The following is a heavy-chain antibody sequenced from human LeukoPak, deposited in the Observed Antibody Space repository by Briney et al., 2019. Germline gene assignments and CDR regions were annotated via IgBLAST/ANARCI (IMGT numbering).Heavy chain of an antibody. D-gene: IGHD4-11*01. CDR2: IIPIFGTA. Sequence: SVKVSCKASGGTFSSYAISWVRQAPGQGLEWMGGIIPIFGTANYAQKFQGRVTITADESTSTAYMELSSLRSGDTAVYYCARGHPDYSNYRPSWYYFDYWGQGTLVTVSS. CDR1: GGTFSSYA. V-gene: IGHV1-69*13. CDR3: ARGHPDYSNYRPSWYYFDY. J-gene: IGHJ4*02.